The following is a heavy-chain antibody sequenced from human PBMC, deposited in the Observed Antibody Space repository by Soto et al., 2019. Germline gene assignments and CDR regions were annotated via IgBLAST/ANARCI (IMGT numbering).Heavy chain of an antibody. Sequence: PGGSLRLSCTASGLTFGVYAMSWFRQAPGKGLEWVGFIRSKAYGGTTEYAASVKGRFTISRDDSKSIAYLQMNSLKTEDTAVYYCTRFRAYYYDSSGYYNFYYYYGMDVWGQGTTVTVSS. CDR3: TRFRAYYYDSSGYYNFYYYYGMDV. CDR1: GLTFGVYA. D-gene: IGHD3-22*01. V-gene: IGHV3-49*03. J-gene: IGHJ6*02. CDR2: IRSKAYGGTT.